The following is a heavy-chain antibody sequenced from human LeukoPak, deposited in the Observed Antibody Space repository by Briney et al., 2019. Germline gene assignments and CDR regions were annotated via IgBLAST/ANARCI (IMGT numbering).Heavy chain of an antibody. CDR3: TRSPDGVDY. D-gene: IGHD3-10*01. V-gene: IGHV3-7*01. J-gene: IGHJ4*02. CDR1: GFTFSNYW. Sequence: GGSLRLSCAASGFTFSNYWMTWVRQAPGKGPEWVANIKQDGSEKYYLDSVKGRFTISRDNAKNSLYLEMNSLRAEDTAVYYCTRSPDGVDYWGQGTLVTVSS. CDR2: IKQDGSEK.